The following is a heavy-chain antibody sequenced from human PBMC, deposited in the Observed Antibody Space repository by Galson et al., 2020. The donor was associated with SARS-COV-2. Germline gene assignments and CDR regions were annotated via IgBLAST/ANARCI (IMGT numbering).Heavy chain of an antibody. CDR1: GYSISSGYY. Sequence: SETLSLTCAVSGYSISSGYYWGWLRQPPGKGLEWIGSIYHSGSTYYNPSLKSRVTISVDTSKNQFSLKLSSVTAADTAVYYCASSPEGHGLRYWGQGTLVTVSS. CDR2: IYHSGST. V-gene: IGHV4-38-2*01. CDR3: ASSPEGHGLRY. J-gene: IGHJ4*02.